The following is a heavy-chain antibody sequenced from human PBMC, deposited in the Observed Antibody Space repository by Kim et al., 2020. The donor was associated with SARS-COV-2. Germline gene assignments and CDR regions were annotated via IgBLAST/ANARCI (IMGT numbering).Heavy chain of an antibody. CDR1: GFTFSSYS. D-gene: IGHD1-7*01. J-gene: IGHJ5*02. Sequence: GGSLRLSCAASGFTFSSYSMNWVRQAPGKGLEWVSSISSSSSYIYYADSVKGRFTISRDNAKNSLYLQMNSLRAEDTAVYYCARDPITGTTLGWFDPWGQGTLVTVSS. CDR2: ISSSSSYI. CDR3: ARDPITGTTLGWFDP. V-gene: IGHV3-21*01.